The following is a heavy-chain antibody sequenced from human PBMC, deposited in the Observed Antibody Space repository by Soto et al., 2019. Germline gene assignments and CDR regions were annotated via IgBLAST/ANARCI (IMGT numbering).Heavy chain of an antibody. CDR1: GYTFTSYG. Sequence: QVQLVQSGAEVKKPGASVKVSCKASGYTFTSYGISWVRQAPGQGLEGMGWFSAYNGNTNYAQKLQGRVTMTTDTPTRTDYMELRSLTADDTDVYLCARGISDSLGDGGDIWGQGTMVTVSS. CDR2: FSAYNGNT. V-gene: IGHV1-18*01. D-gene: IGHD2-21*02. CDR3: ARGISDSLGDGGDI. J-gene: IGHJ3*02.